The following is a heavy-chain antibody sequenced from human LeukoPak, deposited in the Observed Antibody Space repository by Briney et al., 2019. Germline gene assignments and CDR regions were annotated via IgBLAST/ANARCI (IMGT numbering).Heavy chain of an antibody. Sequence: SETLSLTCTVSGDSTSSGGYYWSWIRQHPGKGLEWIGYIYYSGSTYYNPSLKSRVSISVDTSKNQFSLKLTSVTAADTAVYYCARARGSSSWGEIDYWGQGTLVTVSS. CDR2: IYYSGST. J-gene: IGHJ4*02. CDR3: ARARGSSSWGEIDY. V-gene: IGHV4-31*03. CDR1: GDSTSSGGYY. D-gene: IGHD6-13*01.